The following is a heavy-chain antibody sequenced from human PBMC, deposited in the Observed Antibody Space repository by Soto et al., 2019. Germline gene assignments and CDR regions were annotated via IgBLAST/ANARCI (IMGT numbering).Heavy chain of an antibody. V-gene: IGHV3-23*01. CDR3: VKGGGPPTYYFDY. CDR1: GFTFSTYA. J-gene: IGHJ4*02. Sequence: EVLPLESGGDLVQPGGSLRLSCAASGFTFSTYAMSWVRQAPGKGLEWVSAISGSGGGTYYADSVKGRFTISRDNSKSTLYLQMNSLRAEDTAVYYCVKGGGPPTYYFDYWGQGTLVTVSS. CDR2: ISGSGGGT. D-gene: IGHD3-16*01.